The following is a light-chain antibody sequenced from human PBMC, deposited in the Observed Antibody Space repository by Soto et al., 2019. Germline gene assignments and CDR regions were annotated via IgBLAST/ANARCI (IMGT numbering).Light chain of an antibody. J-gene: IGLJ2*01. Sequence: QSALTQPPSASGSPGNSVTTSSTGTSSDAGGYNYVSWYQQHPGKAPKLIIYEVTQRPSGVPDRFSGSKSGNTASLTVSGLQTEDEADYYCSSYAGSDNFGVFGGGTKLTVL. CDR3: SSYAGSDNFGV. V-gene: IGLV2-8*01. CDR2: EVT. CDR1: SSDAGGYNY.